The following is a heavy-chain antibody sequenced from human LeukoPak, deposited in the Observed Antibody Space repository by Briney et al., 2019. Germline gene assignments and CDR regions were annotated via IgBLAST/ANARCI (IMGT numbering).Heavy chain of an antibody. Sequence: GGSLRLSCAASGFTFSSYAMHWVRQAPGKGLEYVSAISSNGGSTYYANSVKGRFTISRDNSKNTLYLQMSSLRAEDMAVYYCARWDSNGDYFDYWGQGTLVTVSS. CDR3: ARWDSNGDYFDY. V-gene: IGHV3-64*01. D-gene: IGHD3-22*01. CDR2: ISSNGGST. CDR1: GFTFSSYA. J-gene: IGHJ4*02.